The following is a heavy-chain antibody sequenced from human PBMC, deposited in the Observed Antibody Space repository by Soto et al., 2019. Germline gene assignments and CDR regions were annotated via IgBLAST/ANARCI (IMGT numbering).Heavy chain of an antibody. D-gene: IGHD3-16*01. CDR3: ARRGRGAGEAFDI. J-gene: IGHJ3*02. CDR1: GDSVSSHSAA. CDR2: TFYRSKWYN. Sequence: SQTLSLTCAISGDSVSSHSAAWNWIMQSPSRVLEWLGRTFYRSKWYNDYAVSVKSRITINPYTSKNQFSLHLHSVTPDDTAVYYCARRGRGAGEAFDIWGKGTLVTLSS. V-gene: IGHV6-1*01.